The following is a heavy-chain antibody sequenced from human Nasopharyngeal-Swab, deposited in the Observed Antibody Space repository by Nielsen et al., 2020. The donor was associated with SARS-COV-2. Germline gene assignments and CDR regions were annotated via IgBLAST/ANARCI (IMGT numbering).Heavy chain of an antibody. CDR3: AREIVGASYYYYGMDA. D-gene: IGHD1-26*01. Sequence: WVRQAPGQGLEWMGIISPSGGSTSYAQKFQGRVTMTRDTSTSTVYMELSSLRSEDTAVYYCAREIVGASYYYYGMDAWGQGTTVTVSS. J-gene: IGHJ6*02. CDR2: ISPSGGST. V-gene: IGHV1-46*01.